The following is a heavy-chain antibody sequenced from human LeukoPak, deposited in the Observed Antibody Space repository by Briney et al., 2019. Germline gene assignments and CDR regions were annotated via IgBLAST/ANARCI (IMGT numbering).Heavy chain of an antibody. CDR3: ARLRAFDI. V-gene: IGHV4-39*01. J-gene: IGHJ3*02. CDR2: IYYSGST. Sequence: SETLSLTCTVSGCSISSSSYYWGWIRQPPGKGLEWIGSIYYSGSTYYNPSLKSRVTISVDTSKNQFSLKLSSVTAADTAVYYCARLRAFDIWGQGTMVTVSS. CDR1: GCSISSSSYY.